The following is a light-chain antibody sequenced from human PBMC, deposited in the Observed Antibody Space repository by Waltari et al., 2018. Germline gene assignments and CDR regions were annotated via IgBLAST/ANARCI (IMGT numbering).Light chain of an antibody. V-gene: IGLV1-40*01. Sequence: QSVLTQPPSVSGAPGRRVTIPCTGSDSNIGAGYDVHWYQQLPGTAPKLLIYGNTNRPSGVPDRFSGSKSGTSGSLAITGLQAEDEAYYYCQSYDRSLTGSWVFGGGTKLTVL. J-gene: IGLJ3*02. CDR3: QSYDRSLTGSWV. CDR1: DSNIGAGYD. CDR2: GNT.